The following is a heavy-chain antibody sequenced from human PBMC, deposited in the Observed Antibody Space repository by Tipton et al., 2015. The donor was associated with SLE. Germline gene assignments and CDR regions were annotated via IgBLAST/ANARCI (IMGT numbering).Heavy chain of an antibody. V-gene: IGHV3-23*01. CDR2: ISGSGGST. J-gene: IGHJ2*01. D-gene: IGHD3-3*01. CDR1: GFTFSSYA. CDR3: AKPTGIFGVVGHWYFDL. Sequence: GSLRLSCAASGFTFSSYAMSWVRQAPGKGLEWVSAISGSGGSTYYADSVKGRFTISRDNSKNTLYLQMNSLRAEDMAVYYCAKPTGIFGVVGHWYFDLWGRGTLVTVSS.